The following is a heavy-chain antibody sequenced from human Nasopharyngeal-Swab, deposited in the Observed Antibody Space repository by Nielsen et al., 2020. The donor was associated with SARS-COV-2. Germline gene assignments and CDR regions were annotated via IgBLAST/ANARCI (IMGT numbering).Heavy chain of an antibody. CDR3: AKDSGAGFCDGGSCFPTNH. Sequence: LTCAASGFTFTSYAMNWVRQAPGKGLEWVSGISGSGDNTYYADSIKGRFTISRDSSKNTLYLQMNSLRAEDSAVYYCAKDSGAGFCDGGSCFPTNHWGQGTLVTVSS. CDR1: GFTFTSYA. D-gene: IGHD2-15*01. CDR2: ISGSGDNT. V-gene: IGHV3-23*01. J-gene: IGHJ5*02.